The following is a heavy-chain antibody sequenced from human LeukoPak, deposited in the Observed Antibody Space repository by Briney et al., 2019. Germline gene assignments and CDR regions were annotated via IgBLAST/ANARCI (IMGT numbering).Heavy chain of an antibody. CDR2: IYSDGRT. Sequence: GGSLRLSCAVSGLIVSSNYMSWVRQAPGKGLEWVSIIYSDGRTYYRDSVKGRFTISRDNAKNSLYLQMNSLRAEDTAVYYCARRHPLNSYYMDVWGKGTTVTVSS. CDR3: ARRHPLNSYYMDV. CDR1: GLIVSSNY. J-gene: IGHJ6*03. D-gene: IGHD1-1*01. V-gene: IGHV3-53*01.